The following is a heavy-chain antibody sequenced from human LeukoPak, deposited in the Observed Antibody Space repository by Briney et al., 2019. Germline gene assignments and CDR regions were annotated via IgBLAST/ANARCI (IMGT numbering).Heavy chain of an antibody. J-gene: IGHJ4*02. D-gene: IGHD1-26*01. CDR1: GFTFSTYG. CDR3: ARDGLLRAFDY. V-gene: IGHV3-33*01. CDR2: IWSDGSKK. Sequence: PGGSLRLSCAASGFTFSTYGMHWVRQAPGKGLEWVAVIWSDGSKKYYADSVKGRFTISRDNSKNTLYLQMNSLRAEDTAVYYCARDGLLRAFDYWGQGTLVTVSS.